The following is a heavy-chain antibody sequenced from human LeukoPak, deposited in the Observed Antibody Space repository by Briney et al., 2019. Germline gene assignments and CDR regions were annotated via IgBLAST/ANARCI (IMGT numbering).Heavy chain of an antibody. Sequence: GGSLRLSCAASGFTFSAYYMSWIRQAPGKGLEWVSYIGSSGSTIYYADSVKGRFTISRDNAKNSLYLQMNSLRAEDTAVYYCARDGIIMVRGVTSHFDYWGQGTLVTVSS. CDR3: ARDGIIMVRGVTSHFDY. V-gene: IGHV3-11*04. CDR1: GFTFSAYY. J-gene: IGHJ4*02. CDR2: IGSSGSTI. D-gene: IGHD3-10*01.